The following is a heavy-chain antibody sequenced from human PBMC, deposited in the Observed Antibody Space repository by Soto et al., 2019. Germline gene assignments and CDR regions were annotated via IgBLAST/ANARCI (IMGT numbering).Heavy chain of an antibody. J-gene: IGHJ5*02. V-gene: IGHV1-2*02. CDR2: INPNSGGT. D-gene: IGHD6-13*01. CDR3: ARDRHSSSWYRDSPNWFDP. CDR1: GYTFTGYY. Sequence: ASVKVSCKASGYTFTGYYMHCVLQSPLQWLDWMGWINPNSGGTNYAQKFQGRVTMTRDTSISTAYMELSRLRSDDTAVYYCARDRHSSSWYRDSPNWFDPWGQGTLVTVSS.